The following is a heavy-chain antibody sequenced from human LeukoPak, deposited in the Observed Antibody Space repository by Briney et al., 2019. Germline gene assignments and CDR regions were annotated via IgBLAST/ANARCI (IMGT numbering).Heavy chain of an antibody. V-gene: IGHV4-59*08. D-gene: IGHD5-18*01. CDR3: ARHVGYGNNWFDP. CDR2: IYYSGST. Sequence: SETLSLTCTVSGGSISSNYWSWIRQPPGKGLEWIGYIYYSGSTNYNPSLKSRVTISVDTSKNQFSLKLRSVTAADTAVYYCARHVGYGNNWFDPWGQGTLVTVSS. CDR1: GGSISSNY. J-gene: IGHJ5*02.